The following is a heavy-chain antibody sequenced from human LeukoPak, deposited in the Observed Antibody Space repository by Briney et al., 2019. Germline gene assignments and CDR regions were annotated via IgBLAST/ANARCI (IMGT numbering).Heavy chain of an antibody. D-gene: IGHD3-22*01. V-gene: IGHV4-59*01. J-gene: IGHJ4*02. CDR1: GGSISSYY. Sequence: SETLSLTCTVSGGSISSYYWSWLRQPPGKGLEWIGYIYYSGSTNYNPSLKSRVTISVDTSKNQFSLKLSSVTAADTAVYYCARGSYYYDSSGFGYWGQGTLVTVSS. CDR2: IYYSGST. CDR3: ARGSYYYDSSGFGY.